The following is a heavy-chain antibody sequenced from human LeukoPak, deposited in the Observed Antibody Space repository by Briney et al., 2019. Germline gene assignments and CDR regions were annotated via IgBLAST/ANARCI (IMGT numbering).Heavy chain of an antibody. V-gene: IGHV1-46*01. CDR3: AGCWSPYGSGSHTGLGMDV. Sequence: ASVKVSCKASGYTFTSYYMHWVRQAPGQGLEWMGIINPSGGSTSYAQKFQGRVTMTRDTSTSTVYMELSSLRSEDTAVYYCAGCWSPYGSGSHTGLGMDVWGQGTTVTVSS. CDR2: INPSGGST. CDR1: GYTFTSYY. D-gene: IGHD3-10*01. J-gene: IGHJ6*02.